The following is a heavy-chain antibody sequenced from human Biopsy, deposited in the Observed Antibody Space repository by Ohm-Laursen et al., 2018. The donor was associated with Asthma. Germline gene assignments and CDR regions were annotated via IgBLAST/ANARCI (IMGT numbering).Heavy chain of an antibody. CDR2: IKKDGSEK. D-gene: IGHD2-2*01. Sequence: GSLRLSCAASGFTFTSYWMSWVRHAPGKGLEWVANIKKDGSEKYYVDSVKGRFTISRDNAKNSLYLHMNSLRAEDTAVYYCARGGYCTSPTCPWGRYATDVWGQGTTVTVSS. CDR3: ARGGYCTSPTCPWGRYATDV. V-gene: IGHV3-7*01. J-gene: IGHJ6*02. CDR1: GFTFTSYW.